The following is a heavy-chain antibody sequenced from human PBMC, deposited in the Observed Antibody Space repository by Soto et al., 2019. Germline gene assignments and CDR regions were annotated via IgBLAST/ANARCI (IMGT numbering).Heavy chain of an antibody. Sequence: LXLSCAASGFTFSSHHMNWVRQAPGKGLEWVSYLSSRSRAIYYADSVRGRFTISRDNAKNSLYLQMDSLRDEDTAIYYCTRDSGRGYAMDVWGQGTTVTVSS. J-gene: IGHJ6*02. CDR3: TRDSGRGYAMDV. CDR1: GFTFSSHH. CDR2: LSSRSRAI. V-gene: IGHV3-48*02. D-gene: IGHD1-1*01.